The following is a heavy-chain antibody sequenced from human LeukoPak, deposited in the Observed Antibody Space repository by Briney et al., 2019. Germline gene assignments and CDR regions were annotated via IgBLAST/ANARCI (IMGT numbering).Heavy chain of an antibody. CDR2: IYSGGST. CDR1: GLTVSSNY. J-gene: IGHJ5*02. D-gene: IGHD6-13*01. Sequence: GGSLRLSCAASGLTVSSNYMSWVRQAPGKGLEWVSVIYSGGSTYYADSVKGRFTISRDNSKNTLYLQMNSLRAEDTAVYYCARDVAAAGTRWFDPWGQGTLVTVSS. V-gene: IGHV3-66*01. CDR3: ARDVAAAGTRWFDP.